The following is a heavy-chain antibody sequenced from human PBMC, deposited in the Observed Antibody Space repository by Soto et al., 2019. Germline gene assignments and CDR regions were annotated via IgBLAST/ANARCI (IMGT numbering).Heavy chain of an antibody. CDR2: IYYSGST. CDR3: ATSNGFDP. Sequence: QLQLQESGPGLVKPSETLSLTCTVSGGSISSRGYYWGWIRQPPGKGLEWIGTIYYSGSTYYNPYLKGRVTISVDTSKNQFSLKLSSVTAADTAVYYCATSNGFDPWGQGTLVTVSS. CDR1: GGSISSRGYY. V-gene: IGHV4-39*01. J-gene: IGHJ5*02.